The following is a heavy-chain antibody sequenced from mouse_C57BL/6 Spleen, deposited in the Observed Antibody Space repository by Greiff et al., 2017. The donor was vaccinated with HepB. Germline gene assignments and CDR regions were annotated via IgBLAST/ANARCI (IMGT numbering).Heavy chain of an antibody. V-gene: IGHV1-80*01. CDR2: IYPGDGDT. CDR1: GYAFSSYW. J-gene: IGHJ2*01. D-gene: IGHD2-3*01. CDR3: ARGDDGDYGHYFDY. Sequence: QVQLKESGAELVKPGASVKISCKASGYAFSSYWMNWVKQRPGKGLEWIGQIYPGDGDTNYNGKFKGKATLTADKSSSTAYMQLSSLTSEDSAVYFCARGDDGDYGHYFDYWGQGTTLTVSS.